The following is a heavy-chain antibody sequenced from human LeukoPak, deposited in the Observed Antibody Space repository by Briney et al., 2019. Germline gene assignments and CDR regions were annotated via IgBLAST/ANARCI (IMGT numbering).Heavy chain of an antibody. CDR2: LHSSGST. J-gene: IGHJ3*02. D-gene: IGHD1-26*01. CDR1: GGSISSYY. Sequence: PSETLSLTCTVSGGSISSYYWTWIRQPAGKGLDWIGRLHSSGSTNCNPSLKSRVTMSIDTSKNQFSLKLSSVTAADTAVYYCARDPGNDAFDIWGQGTMVTVSS. V-gene: IGHV4-4*07. CDR3: ARDPGNDAFDI.